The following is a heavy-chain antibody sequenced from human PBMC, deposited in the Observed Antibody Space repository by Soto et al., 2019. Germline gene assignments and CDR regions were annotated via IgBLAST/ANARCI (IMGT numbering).Heavy chain of an antibody. D-gene: IGHD4-4*01. CDR3: ARETYRGFYFDY. J-gene: IGHJ4*02. Sequence: GGSLRLSCAASGFTFTDYWTHWVRQAPGKGLVWVPRINSDGSRTSYADSVTGRFTISRDNAKNTLYLQMNSLRVEDTALYYCARETYRGFYFDYWGQGTLVTVSS. CDR1: GFTFTDYW. CDR2: INSDGSRT. V-gene: IGHV3-74*01.